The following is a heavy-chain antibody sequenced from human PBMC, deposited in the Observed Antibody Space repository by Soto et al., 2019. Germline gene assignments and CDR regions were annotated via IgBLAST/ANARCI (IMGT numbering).Heavy chain of an antibody. Sequence: EVQLVESGGGLVKPGGSLRLSCAASGFTFSSYSMNWVRQAPGKGLEWVSSISSSSSYIYYADSVKGRFTISRDNAKNSLYLQMNSLRAEDTAVYYCATGYSSSSELGYWGQGTLVTVSS. CDR3: ATGYSSSSELGY. CDR1: GFTFSSYS. D-gene: IGHD6-6*01. J-gene: IGHJ4*02. CDR2: ISSSSSYI. V-gene: IGHV3-21*01.